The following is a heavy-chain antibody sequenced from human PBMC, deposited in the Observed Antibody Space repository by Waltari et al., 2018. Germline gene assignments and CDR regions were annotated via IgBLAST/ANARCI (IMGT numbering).Heavy chain of an antibody. CDR1: GGFISSRSYY. Sequence: QLQLQESGPGLVKPSETLSLTCTVSGGFISSRSYYWGWIRQPPGKGLEWIGSIYYSGSTYYNPSLKSRVTISVDTSKNQFSLKLSSVTAADTAVYYCARGAPYYGMDVWGQGTTVTVSS. CDR3: ARGAPYYGMDV. J-gene: IGHJ6*02. V-gene: IGHV4-39*07. CDR2: IYYSGST.